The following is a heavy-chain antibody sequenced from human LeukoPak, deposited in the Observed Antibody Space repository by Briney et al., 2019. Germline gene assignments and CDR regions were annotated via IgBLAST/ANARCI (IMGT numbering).Heavy chain of an antibody. V-gene: IGHV1-2*02. CDR2: INSNSGGT. CDR3: ASPAYCSSTSCPFDY. CDR1: GYTFTGYY. D-gene: IGHD2-2*01. Sequence: ASVKDSCKASGYTFTGYYKHWGGHAPGRWLEWFGWINSNSGGTNYAQKFQGRVTMTRDTSISTAYMELSRLRSDDTAVYYCASPAYCSSTSCPFDYWGQGTLVTVSS. J-gene: IGHJ4*02.